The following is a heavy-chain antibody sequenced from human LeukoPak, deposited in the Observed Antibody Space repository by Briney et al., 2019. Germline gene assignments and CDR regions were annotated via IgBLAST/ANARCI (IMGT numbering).Heavy chain of an antibody. CDR3: ARDCRLNCARQPGFDS. V-gene: IGHV3-48*02. CDR2: ISSSSSPI. CDR1: GFSFNSDW. Sequence: GGSLRLSCAASGFSFNSDWMDWVRQAPGKGLEWVSYISSSSSPINYADSVKGRFTISRDNAKNSLYLQMNSLRDEDTAVYYCARDCRLNCARQPGFDSWGQGTLVTVSS. J-gene: IGHJ5*01. D-gene: IGHD1-1*01.